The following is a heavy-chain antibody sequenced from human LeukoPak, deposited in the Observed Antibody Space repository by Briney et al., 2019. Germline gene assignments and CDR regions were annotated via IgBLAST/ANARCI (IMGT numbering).Heavy chain of an antibody. Sequence: ASVKVSFKASGCTFSSYAISWVRQAPGQGLDWMGGIIPIFGTANYAQKFQGRVTITADESTRTAYMELSSLRSEDTAVYYCALGYCSGGSCYAAFDIWGQGTMVTVSS. CDR3: ALGYCSGGSCYAAFDI. V-gene: IGHV1-69*13. CDR1: GCTFSSYA. J-gene: IGHJ3*02. CDR2: IIPIFGTA. D-gene: IGHD2-15*01.